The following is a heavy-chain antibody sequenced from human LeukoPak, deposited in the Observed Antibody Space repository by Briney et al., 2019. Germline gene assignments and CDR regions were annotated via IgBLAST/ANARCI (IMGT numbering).Heavy chain of an antibody. CDR3: AKDNRNYYIDY. J-gene: IGHJ4*02. CDR2: IGYDGSKM. Sequence: PGGSLRLSCAASGFTFSSYGMHWVRQAPGKGLEWAAFIGYDGSKMYYVDSVKGRFTISRDNSENTLYLQMNSLRTEDTALYYCAKDNRNYYIDYWGQGTLVTVSS. D-gene: IGHD3-10*01. CDR1: GFTFSSYG. V-gene: IGHV3-30*02.